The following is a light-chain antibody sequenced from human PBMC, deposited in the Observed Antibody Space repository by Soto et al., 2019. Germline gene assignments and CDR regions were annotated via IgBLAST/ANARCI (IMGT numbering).Light chain of an antibody. J-gene: IGKJ1*01. Sequence: DIQMTQSPSTLSGSVGHRFTITCRASQTISSWLAWYQQKPGKAPKLLIYKASTLKSGVPSRFSGSGSGTEFTLTISSLKNDDFATYYCQHYNSYSEAFGQGTKVDIK. CDR1: QTISSW. CDR2: KAS. CDR3: QHYNSYSEA. V-gene: IGKV1-5*03.